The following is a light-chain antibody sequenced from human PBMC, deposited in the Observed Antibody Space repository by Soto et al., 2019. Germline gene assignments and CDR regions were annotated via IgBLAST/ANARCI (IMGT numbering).Light chain of an antibody. CDR1: QSVRSY. Sequence: EIVLTQSPGTLSLSPGERATLSCRASQSVRSYLAWYQQKPGQAPRLLIYNASNRATGIPARFSGSGSGTDLTLTISSLEPEDFAVYYCQQRSNWPLPFGGGTKVEI. V-gene: IGKV3-11*01. CDR2: NAS. CDR3: QQRSNWPLP. J-gene: IGKJ4*01.